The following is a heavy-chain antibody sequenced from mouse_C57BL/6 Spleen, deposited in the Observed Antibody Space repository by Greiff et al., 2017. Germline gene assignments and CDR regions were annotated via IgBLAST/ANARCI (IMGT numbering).Heavy chain of an antibody. D-gene: IGHD1-1*01. J-gene: IGHJ2*01. CDR2: IDPSDSYT. V-gene: IGHV1-69*01. CDR1: GYTFTSYW. CDR3: ARAPYDYGSDY. Sequence: QVQLQQPGAELVMPGASVKLSCKASGYTFTSYWMHWVKQRPGQGLEWIGEIDPSDSYTKYNQKFKGKSTLTVDKSSTTAYMQLRSRTSNDAEFYYCARAPYDYGSDYWGQGTTRTVSS.